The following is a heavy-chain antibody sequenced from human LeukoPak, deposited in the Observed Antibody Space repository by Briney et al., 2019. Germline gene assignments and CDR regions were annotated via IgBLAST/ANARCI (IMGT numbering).Heavy chain of an antibody. V-gene: IGHV4-39*06. J-gene: IGHJ6*03. D-gene: IGHD5/OR15-5a*01. CDR3: ARALRRYYYYMDV. Sequence: SETLSLTCTVSGGSISSSSYYWGWIRQPPGKGLEWIGSIYYSVSTYYNPSLKRRVTISVDTSKNQFTLKLSSVTAADTAVYYCARALRRYYYYMDVWGKGTTVTVSS. CDR2: IYYSVST. CDR1: GGSISSSSYY.